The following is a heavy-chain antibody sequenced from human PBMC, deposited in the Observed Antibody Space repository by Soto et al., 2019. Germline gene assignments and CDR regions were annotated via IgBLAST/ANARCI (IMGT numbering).Heavy chain of an antibody. J-gene: IGHJ4*02. D-gene: IGHD3-10*01. CDR3: AKDNGNYGSGSFSH. V-gene: IGHV3-23*01. CDR2: ISGTGDSS. CDR1: GFTFGSYA. Sequence: EVQLLESGGGLVQPGGSLRLSCAASGFTFGSYAMSWVRQAPGKGLEWVSLISGTGDSSEYANSVKGRFTIARDYSKTTVFLPMNSLRAEDTAVYFCAKDNGNYGSGSFSHWGQGTLVTVSS.